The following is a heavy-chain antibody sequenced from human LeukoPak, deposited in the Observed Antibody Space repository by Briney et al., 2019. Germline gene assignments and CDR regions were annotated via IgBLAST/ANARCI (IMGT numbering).Heavy chain of an antibody. CDR1: GFTFSSYA. Sequence: GGSLRLSCAASGFTFSSYAMHWVRQAPGKGLEWVAVISYDGSNKYYADSVKGRFTISRDNSKNTLYLQMNSLRAEDTAVYYCAKGREYQLPYAFDLWGRGTLVTVSS. D-gene: IGHD2-2*01. CDR3: AKGREYQLPYAFDL. CDR2: ISYDGSNK. V-gene: IGHV3-30-3*01. J-gene: IGHJ2*01.